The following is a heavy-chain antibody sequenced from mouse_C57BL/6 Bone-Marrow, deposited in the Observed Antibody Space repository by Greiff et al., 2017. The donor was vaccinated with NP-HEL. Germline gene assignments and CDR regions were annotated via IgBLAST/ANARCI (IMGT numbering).Heavy chain of an antibody. D-gene: IGHD1-1*01. V-gene: IGHV5-4*03. Sequence: EVKLVESGGGLVKPGGSLKLSCAASGFTFSSYAMSWVRQTPEKRLEWVATISDGGSYTYYPDNVKGRFTISRDNAKNNLYLQMSHLKSEDTAMYYSASCITTPFAYWGQGTLVTVSA. J-gene: IGHJ3*01. CDR3: ASCITTPFAY. CDR2: ISDGGSYT. CDR1: GFTFSSYA.